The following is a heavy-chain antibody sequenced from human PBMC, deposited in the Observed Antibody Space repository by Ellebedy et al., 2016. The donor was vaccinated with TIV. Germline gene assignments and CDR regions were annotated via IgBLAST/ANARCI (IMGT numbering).Heavy chain of an antibody. Sequence: GESLKISXAASGFTFSSYGMHWVRQAPGKGLEWVAVISYDGSNKYYADSVKGRFTISRDNSKNTLYLQMNSLRAEDTAVYYCAKSPGPLLIFGVVIAYWGQGTLVTVSS. CDR2: ISYDGSNK. CDR3: AKSPGPLLIFGVVIAY. CDR1: GFTFSSYG. D-gene: IGHD3-3*01. V-gene: IGHV3-30*18. J-gene: IGHJ4*02.